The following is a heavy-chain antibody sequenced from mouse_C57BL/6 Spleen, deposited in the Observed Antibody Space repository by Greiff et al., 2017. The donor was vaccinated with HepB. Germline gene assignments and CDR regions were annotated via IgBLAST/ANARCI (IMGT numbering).Heavy chain of an antibody. CDR2: ISSGGDYS. CDR1: GFTFSSYA. CDR3: TRPDGYYFLWFAY. Sequence: EVKVVESGEGLVKPGGSLKLSCAASGFTFSSYAMSWVRQTPEKRLEWVAYISSGGDYSYYADTVKGRFTISRDNARNTLYLQMSSLKSEDTAMYYCTRPDGYYFLWFAYWGQGTLVTVSA. D-gene: IGHD2-3*01. V-gene: IGHV5-9-1*02. J-gene: IGHJ3*01.